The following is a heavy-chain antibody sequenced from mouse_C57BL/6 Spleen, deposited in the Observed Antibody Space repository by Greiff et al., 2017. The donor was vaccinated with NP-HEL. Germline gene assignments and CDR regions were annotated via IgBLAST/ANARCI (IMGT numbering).Heavy chain of an antibody. CDR2: IYPRSGNT. J-gene: IGHJ4*01. CDR3: ARVGDYAMDY. Sequence: VKLMESGAELARPGASVKLSCKASGYTFTSYGISWVKQRTGQGLEWIGEIYPRSGNTYYNEKFKGKATLTADKSSSTAYMELRSLTSEDSAVYFCARVGDYAMDYWGQGTSVTVSS. D-gene: IGHD4-1*01. V-gene: IGHV1-81*01. CDR1: GYTFTSYG.